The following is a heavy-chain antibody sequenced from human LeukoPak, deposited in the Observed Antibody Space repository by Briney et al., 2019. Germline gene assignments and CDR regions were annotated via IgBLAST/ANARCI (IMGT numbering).Heavy chain of an antibody. V-gene: IGHV4-59*01. CDR1: GDSISSYY. CDR3: ARGTVSMYYMDV. J-gene: IGHJ6*03. Sequence: SETLSLTCTVSGDSISSYYWSWVRQPPGKGLEWIGYIYYSGSTNYNPSLKSRVTISIDTSKNQFSLNLSSVTAADTAVYYCARGTVSMYYMDVWGKGTTVTISS. CDR2: IYYSGST. D-gene: IGHD5/OR15-5a*01.